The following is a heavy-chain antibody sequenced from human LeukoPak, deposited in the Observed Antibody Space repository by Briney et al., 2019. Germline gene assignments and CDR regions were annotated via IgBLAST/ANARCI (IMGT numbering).Heavy chain of an antibody. D-gene: IGHD3-3*01. Sequence: PSETLSLTCTVSGGSISSYYWSWIRQPAGKGLEWIGRIYTSGSTNYNPSLKSRVTMSVDTSKNQFSLKLSSVTAADTAVYYCARAHYYDFWSAETDAFDIWGQGTMVTVSS. J-gene: IGHJ3*02. CDR1: GGSISSYY. V-gene: IGHV4-4*07. CDR3: ARAHYYDFWSAETDAFDI. CDR2: IYTSGST.